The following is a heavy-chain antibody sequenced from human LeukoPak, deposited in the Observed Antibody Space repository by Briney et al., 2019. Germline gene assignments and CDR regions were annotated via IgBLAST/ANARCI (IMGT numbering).Heavy chain of an antibody. V-gene: IGHV3-23*01. Sequence: GGSLRLSCAASGFTFSSYAMSWVRQAPGKGQQWVSTISGSGGSTYYADSVKGRFTISRDNSKNTLYLQMNSLRAEGTAVYYCAKDRYSSGWNHLDYWGQGTLVTVSS. J-gene: IGHJ4*02. D-gene: IGHD6-19*01. CDR2: ISGSGGST. CDR1: GFTFSSYA. CDR3: AKDRYSSGWNHLDY.